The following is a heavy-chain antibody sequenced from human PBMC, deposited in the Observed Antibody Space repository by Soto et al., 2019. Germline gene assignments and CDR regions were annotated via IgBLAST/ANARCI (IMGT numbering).Heavy chain of an antibody. J-gene: IGHJ6*02. Sequence: GGSLRLSCAASGFTFSSYAMHWVRQAPGKGLEWVAVISYDGSNKYYADSVKGRFTISRDNSKNTLYLQMNSLRAEDTAVYYCARSSWNYDYYGMDVWGQGTTVTVSS. D-gene: IGHD2-15*01. CDR2: ISYDGSNK. V-gene: IGHV3-30-3*01. CDR3: ARSSWNYDYYGMDV. CDR1: GFTFSSYA.